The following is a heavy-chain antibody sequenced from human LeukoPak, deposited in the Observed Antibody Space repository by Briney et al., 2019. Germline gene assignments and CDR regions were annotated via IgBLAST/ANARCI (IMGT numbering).Heavy chain of an antibody. CDR1: GYSFVRYY. Sequence: GASVKVSCKASGYSFVRYYLHWVRQAPGQGLEWMGWINPNSGGTNYAQKFQGRVTMTRDTSISTAYMELSRLRSDDTAVYYCARTIDFWSGPVSLGWFDPWGQGTLVTVSS. CDR3: ARTIDFWSGPVSLGWFDP. V-gene: IGHV1-2*02. D-gene: IGHD3-3*01. CDR2: INPNSGGT. J-gene: IGHJ5*02.